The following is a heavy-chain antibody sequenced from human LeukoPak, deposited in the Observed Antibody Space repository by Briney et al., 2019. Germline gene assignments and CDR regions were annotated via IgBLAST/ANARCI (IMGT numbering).Heavy chain of an antibody. CDR1: GGSISSYY. CDR2: IYTSGST. V-gene: IGHV4-4*07. D-gene: IGHD2-2*02. J-gene: IGHJ3*02. CDR3: ARGRYCSSTSCYTFDI. Sequence: PSETLSLTCTVSGGSISSYYWSWIRQPAGKGLEWIGRIYTSGSTNYNPSLKSRVTMSVDTSKNQFSLKLSSVTAADTAVYYCARGRYCSSTSCYTFDIWGQGTMVTVSS.